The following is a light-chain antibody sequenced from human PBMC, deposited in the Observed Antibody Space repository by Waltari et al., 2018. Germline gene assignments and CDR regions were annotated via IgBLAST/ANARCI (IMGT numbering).Light chain of an antibody. CDR2: DVS. J-gene: IGKJ1*01. Sequence: DIQMTQSPSTLSASVGDRVTITCRASQSISSWLAWYQQKPGKAPKLLLYDVSSLESGVPSRFSGSGSGTEFTLTISSLQPDDFATYYCHQYNSYPWTFGQGTKVEIK. CDR3: HQYNSYPWT. CDR1: QSISSW. V-gene: IGKV1-5*01.